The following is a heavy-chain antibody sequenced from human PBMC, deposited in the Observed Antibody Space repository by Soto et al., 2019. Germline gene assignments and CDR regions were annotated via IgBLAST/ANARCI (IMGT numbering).Heavy chain of an antibody. Sequence: QVQLVQSGAEVKKPGSSVKVSCKASGGTFSSYAISWVRQAPGQGLEWMGGISPIFGTANYAQKFQGRVTITADESTSTAYMELSSLRSEDTAVYYCASRTGVTAMAYYYYYGMDVWGQGTTVTVSS. CDR2: ISPIFGTA. CDR1: GGTFSSYA. J-gene: IGHJ6*02. D-gene: IGHD5-18*01. V-gene: IGHV1-69*01. CDR3: ASRTGVTAMAYYYYYGMDV.